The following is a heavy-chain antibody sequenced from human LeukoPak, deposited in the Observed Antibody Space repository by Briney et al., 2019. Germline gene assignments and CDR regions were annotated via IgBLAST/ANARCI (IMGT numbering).Heavy chain of an antibody. D-gene: IGHD3-9*01. CDR2: IGASGGST. CDR1: GFTVSSHY. J-gene: IGHJ4*02. Sequence: GGSLRLSCAVSGFTVSSHYMSWVRQAPGKGLEWVSGIGASGGSTYYADSVKGRFTISRDNSKNTLYLQMNSLRTEDTAVYYCAKAEGYDILTGLDYWGQGTLVTVSS. CDR3: AKAEGYDILTGLDY. V-gene: IGHV3-23*01.